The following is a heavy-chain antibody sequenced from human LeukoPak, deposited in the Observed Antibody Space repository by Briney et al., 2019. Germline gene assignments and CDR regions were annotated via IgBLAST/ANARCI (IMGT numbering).Heavy chain of an antibody. CDR3: ARQTGSGLFILP. J-gene: IGHJ4*02. CDR1: GGSISSSSYY. V-gene: IGHV4-39*01. CDR2: IYYSGST. D-gene: IGHD3/OR15-3a*01. Sequence: SETLSLTCTVSGGSISSSSYYWGWIRQPPGKGLEWIGSIYYSGSTYYNPSLKSRVTISVDTSKNQFSLKPSSVTAADTAVYYCARQTGSGLFILPGGQGTLVTVSS.